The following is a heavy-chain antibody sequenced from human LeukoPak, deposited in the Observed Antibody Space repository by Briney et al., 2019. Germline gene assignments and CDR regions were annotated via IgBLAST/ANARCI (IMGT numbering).Heavy chain of an antibody. D-gene: IGHD4/OR15-4a*01. CDR1: GFSLTATGMR. J-gene: IGHJ5*02. CDR3: ARLQGATIGAKWFDP. CDR2: IDWDDDK. Sequence: ESGPALVKPTQTLTLTCTFSGFSLTATGMRVSWIRQPPGKALEWLARIDWDDDKFYSTSLKTRLTISKDTSKNQVVLTMTNMDPVDTATYYCARLQGATIGAKWFDPWGQGTLATVSS. V-gene: IGHV2-70*04.